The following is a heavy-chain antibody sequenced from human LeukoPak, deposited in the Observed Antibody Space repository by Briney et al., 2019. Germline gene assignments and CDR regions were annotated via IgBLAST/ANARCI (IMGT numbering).Heavy chain of an antibody. J-gene: IGHJ4*02. CDR2: IYYSGST. V-gene: IGHV4-59*08. D-gene: IGHD3-16*01. CDR3: ARQGRVRGPFDY. CDR1: GGSFSGYY. Sequence: PSETLSLTCAVYGGSFSGYYWSWIRQPPGKGLEWIGYIYYSGSTNYNPSLKSRVTISVDTSKNQFSLKLSSVTAADTAVYYCARQGRVRGPFDYWGQGTLVTVSS.